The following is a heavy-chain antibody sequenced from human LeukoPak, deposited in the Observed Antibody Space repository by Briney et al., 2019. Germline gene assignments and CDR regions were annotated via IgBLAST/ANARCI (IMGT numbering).Heavy chain of an antibody. CDR2: IYYSGST. CDR1: GGSVSFDY. D-gene: IGHD3-9*01. CDR3: TGYAPISGYFDY. Sequence: SETLSLTCTVSGGSVSFDYWSWIRQPPGKGLEWIGTIYYSGSTYYNPSLKSRVTISVDTSNNQLSLKLNSVTAADTAVYSLTGYAPISGYFDYWGQGTLVTVSS. V-gene: IGHV4-39*07. J-gene: IGHJ4*02.